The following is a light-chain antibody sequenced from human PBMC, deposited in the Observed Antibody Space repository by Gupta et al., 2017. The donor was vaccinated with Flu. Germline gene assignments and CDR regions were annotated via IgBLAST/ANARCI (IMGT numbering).Light chain of an antibody. V-gene: IGKV1-5*03. J-gene: IGKJ1*01. CDR2: KAS. Sequence: DIQMTQSPSTLSASVGDRVTITCRASQSFSSWLAWYQQKPGKAPKLLIYKASSLESGVPSRFSGSGSGTEFTLTISSLQPYDFATYYCQQYNSFPWTFGQGTKVEIK. CDR1: QSFSSW. CDR3: QQYNSFPWT.